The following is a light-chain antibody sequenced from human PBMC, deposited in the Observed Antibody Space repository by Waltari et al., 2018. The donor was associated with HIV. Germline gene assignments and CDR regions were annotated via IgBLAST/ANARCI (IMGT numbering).Light chain of an antibody. V-gene: IGKV4-1*01. Sequence: VLTQSPDSLAVSLGERATVNCKASHNLLYNVDNRNYLAWYQQKPGQPHKLLIYWASTRQSGVPGRFTGSGSGTDFSLSIDSVQAEDVAMYYCQQYYATPSTFGQGTRLEIK. CDR1: HNLLYNVDNRNY. CDR3: QQYYATPST. CDR2: WAS. J-gene: IGKJ5*01.